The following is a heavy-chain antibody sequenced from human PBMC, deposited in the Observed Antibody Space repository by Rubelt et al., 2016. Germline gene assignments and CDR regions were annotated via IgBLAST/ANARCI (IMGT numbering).Heavy chain of an antibody. V-gene: IGHV4-61*05. CDR2: IYYTGST. J-gene: IGHJ6*02. Sequence: QLQLQESGPGLVEPSETLSLTCSVSGGSISSRTYYWGWIRQPPGKALEWIGYIYYTGSTTYNPSLKSRVAISIDTSKNQFALKLNSGTAADTAVYYWSRSTSGFGRGAINVWGQGTTVTVSS. D-gene: IGHD2-2*02. CDR3: SRSTSGFGRGAINV. CDR1: GGSISSRTYY.